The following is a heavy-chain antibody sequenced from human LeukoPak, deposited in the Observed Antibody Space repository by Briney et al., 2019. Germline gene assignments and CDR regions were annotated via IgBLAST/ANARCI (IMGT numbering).Heavy chain of an antibody. CDR1: GGSISSSGYY. CDR2: IYYSGST. V-gene: IGHV4-39*01. Sequence: SETLSLTCTVSGGSISSSGYYWGWIRQPPGKGLEWIGSIYYSGSTYYNPSLKSRVTISVDTSKNQFSLKLSSVTAADTAVYYCARTVVVIRSFSYYFDYWGQGTLVTVSS. CDR3: ARTVVVIRSFSYYFDY. J-gene: IGHJ4*02. D-gene: IGHD3-22*01.